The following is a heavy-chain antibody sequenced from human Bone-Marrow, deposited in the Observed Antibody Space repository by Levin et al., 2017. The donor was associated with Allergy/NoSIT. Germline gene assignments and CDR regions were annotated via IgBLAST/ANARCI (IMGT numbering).Heavy chain of an antibody. V-gene: IGHV4/OR15-8*02. CDR3: ARFASRSPHLQYGVWDS. Sequence: SETLSLTCAVSGVSTTSTNWWSWLRQAPGKGLEWIGEIYHTGTINDNPSLKSRVTISIDNSKNHISLNLRSVTAADTAISYCARFASRSPHLQYGVWDSWGPGTLVTVSS. CDR1: GVSTTSTNW. D-gene: IGHD1-26*01. J-gene: IGHJ5*02. CDR2: IYHTGTI.